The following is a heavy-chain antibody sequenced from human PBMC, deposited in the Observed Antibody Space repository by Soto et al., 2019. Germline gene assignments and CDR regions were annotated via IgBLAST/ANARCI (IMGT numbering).Heavy chain of an antibody. CDR2: IYYSGST. V-gene: IGHV4-59*01. Sequence: PSETLSLTCTVSGGSISSYYWSWIRQPPGKGLEWIGYIYYSGSTNYNPSLKSRVTISVDTSKNQFSLKLSSVTAADTAVYYCARDRWRGRYFAWLEDWFDPWGQGTLVTVSS. D-gene: IGHD3-9*01. J-gene: IGHJ5*02. CDR1: GGSISSYY. CDR3: ARDRWRGRYFAWLEDWFDP.